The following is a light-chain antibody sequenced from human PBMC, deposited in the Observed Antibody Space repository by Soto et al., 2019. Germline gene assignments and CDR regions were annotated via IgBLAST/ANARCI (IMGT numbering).Light chain of an antibody. J-gene: IGLJ2*01. Sequence: QSVLTQSPSASASLGASVKLTCTLSSGHSSYAIAWHQQQPEKGPRYLMRLNSDGSHSKGDGIPDRFSGSSSGAERYLTISGLLSEDEADYYCQTWGTGLYVVFGGGTKLTVL. CDR3: QTWGTGLYVV. CDR1: SGHSSYA. V-gene: IGLV4-69*01. CDR2: LNSDGSH.